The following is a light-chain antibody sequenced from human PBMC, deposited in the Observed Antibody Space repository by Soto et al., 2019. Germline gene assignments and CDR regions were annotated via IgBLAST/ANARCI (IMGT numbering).Light chain of an antibody. CDR3: QQYNSYST. J-gene: IGKJ1*01. CDR1: QSISTW. CDR2: DAS. Sequence: DIQMTQSPSTLSASVGDRVTITCRASQSISTWLAWYQQKPGKAPKLLIYDASSLESGVPSRFSGSGSGTEFTLTISNLQPEDFASYYCQQYNSYSTVGQGTKVDIK. V-gene: IGKV1-5*01.